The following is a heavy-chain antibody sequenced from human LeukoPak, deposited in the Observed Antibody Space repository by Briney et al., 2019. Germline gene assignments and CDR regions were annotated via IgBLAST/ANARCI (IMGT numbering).Heavy chain of an antibody. D-gene: IGHD6-25*01. V-gene: IGHV4-39*02. CDR2: SYYSGTT. CDR3: ARSSGTGTFSY. CDR1: GGSISSSAYY. J-gene: IGHJ4*02. Sequence: SETLSLTCTDSGGSISSSAYYWGWIRQPPGKGLEWIGSSYYSGTTYYNPSLQSRATISVDTSKNHFSLKMSSVTAADTAVYYCARSSGTGTFSYWGQGTLVTVSS.